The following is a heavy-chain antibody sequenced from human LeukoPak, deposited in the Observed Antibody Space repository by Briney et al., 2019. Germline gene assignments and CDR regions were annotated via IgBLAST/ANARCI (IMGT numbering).Heavy chain of an antibody. J-gene: IGHJ4*02. V-gene: IGHV3-53*01. D-gene: IGHD6-19*01. CDR3: ARSAYSSGWYGGGLY. CDR2: IYSGGST. CDR1: GFTFSSYS. Sequence: PGGSLRLSCAASGFTFSSYSMNWVRQAPGKGLEWVSVIYSGGSTYYADSVKGRFTISRDNSKNTLYLQMNSLRAEDTAVYYCARSAYSSGWYGGGLYWGQGTLVTVSS.